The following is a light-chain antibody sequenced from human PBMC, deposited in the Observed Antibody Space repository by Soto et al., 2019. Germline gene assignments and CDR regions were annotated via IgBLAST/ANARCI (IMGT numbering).Light chain of an antibody. Sequence: DIQMTQSPSSLSASVGDRATITCRASQTINNYLNWYQQKPGKAPKLLIYATSSLQSGVPSRFSGSGSGTDFTLTISSLQPEDFATYYCQESFSTLSITFGQGTRLEIK. J-gene: IGKJ5*01. V-gene: IGKV1-39*01. CDR3: QESFSTLSIT. CDR1: QTINNY. CDR2: ATS.